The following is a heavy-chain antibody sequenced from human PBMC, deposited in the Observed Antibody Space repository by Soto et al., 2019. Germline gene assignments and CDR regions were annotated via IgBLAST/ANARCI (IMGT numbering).Heavy chain of an antibody. V-gene: IGHV3-21*01. Sequence: GGSLKLSCAASGFTFSSYSMNWVRQAPGKGLEWVSSISSSSSYIYYADSVKGRFTISRDNAKNSLYLQMNSLRAEDTAVYYCARGPIVVPAATLDYWGQGTLVTVSS. CDR3: ARGPIVVPAATLDY. CDR2: ISSSSSYI. CDR1: GFTFSSYS. J-gene: IGHJ4*02. D-gene: IGHD2-2*01.